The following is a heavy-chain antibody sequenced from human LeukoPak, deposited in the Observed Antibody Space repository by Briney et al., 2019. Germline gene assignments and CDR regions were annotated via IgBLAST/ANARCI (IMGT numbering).Heavy chain of an antibody. Sequence: GGSLRLSCEASGFTFSGYAVSWVRQAPGKGLEWVSAISASGGSTYYADSVKGRFTISRDNSKNTLYLQMNSLRADDTAVYYCAKKPGQRAAGTTENWFDPWGQGALVTVSS. CDR2: ISASGGST. CDR1: GFTFSGYA. D-gene: IGHD6-13*01. CDR3: AKKPGQRAAGTTENWFDP. J-gene: IGHJ5*02. V-gene: IGHV3-23*01.